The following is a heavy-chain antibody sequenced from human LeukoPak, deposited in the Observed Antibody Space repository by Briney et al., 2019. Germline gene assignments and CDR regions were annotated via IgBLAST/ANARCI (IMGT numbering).Heavy chain of an antibody. V-gene: IGHV3-53*01. CDR1: GFTVSSNY. Sequence: TGGSLRLSCAASGFTVSSNYMSWVRQAPGKGLEWVSVIYSGGSTYYADSVKGRFTISRDNSKNTVYLQMNSLRAEDAAVYYCAKAPVTSCRGAYCYPFDYWGQGTLVTVSS. J-gene: IGHJ4*02. CDR3: AKAPVTSCRGAYCYPFDY. D-gene: IGHD2-21*01. CDR2: IYSGGST.